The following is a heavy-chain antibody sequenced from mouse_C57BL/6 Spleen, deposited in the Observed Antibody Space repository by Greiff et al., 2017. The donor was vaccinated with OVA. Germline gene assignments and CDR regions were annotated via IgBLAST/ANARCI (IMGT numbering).Heavy chain of an antibody. CDR1: GFTFSSYA. V-gene: IGHV5-9-1*02. J-gene: IGHJ4*01. Sequence: EVKLVESGEGLVKPGGSLKLSCAASGFTFSSYALSWVRQTPEKRLAWVAYISSGGDYIYYADTVKGRFTISRDNARNTLYLQMSSLKSEDTAMYYCTRDYYGSSYAFYAMDYWGQGTSVTVSS. CDR3: TRDYYGSSYAFYAMDY. CDR2: ISSGGDYI. D-gene: IGHD1-1*01.